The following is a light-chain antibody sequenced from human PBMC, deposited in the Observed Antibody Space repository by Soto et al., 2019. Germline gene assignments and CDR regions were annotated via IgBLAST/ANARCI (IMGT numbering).Light chain of an antibody. CDR2: GAS. CDR1: QTVSSY. J-gene: IGKJ5*01. CDR3: QQDGTSPIT. V-gene: IGKV3-20*01. Sequence: ENVLTQSPGNLSLSPGERATLSCRASQTVSSYLTWYQQRPGQAPRLLISGASRRATGIPDRFSGSGSGTDFTLTISRLEPEDFALYYCQQDGTSPITFGQGTRLEIK.